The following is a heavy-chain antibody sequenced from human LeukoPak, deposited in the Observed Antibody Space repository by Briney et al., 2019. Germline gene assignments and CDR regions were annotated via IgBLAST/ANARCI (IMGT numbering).Heavy chain of an antibody. CDR1: GYSITSYW. J-gene: IGHJ4*02. D-gene: IGHD3-16*02. Sequence: GASLKISSKGSGYSITSYWIGCVRQMPGKGLELMWINYTGDSDTRYSPSFQVQVTIAAYKSISTAYLQWSSLKAWETAMLYCARHKSDYVWGSYRESDYWGQGTLVTVSS. V-gene: IGHV5-51*01. CDR2: NYTGDSDT. CDR3: ARHKSDYVWGSYRESDY.